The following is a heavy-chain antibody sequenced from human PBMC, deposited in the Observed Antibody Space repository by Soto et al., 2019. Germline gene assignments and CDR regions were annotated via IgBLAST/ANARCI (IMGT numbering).Heavy chain of an antibody. J-gene: IGHJ6*02. CDR1: GGTFSSYS. CDR2: IIPIFGTA. Sequence: ASVKVSCKSSGGTFSSYSISWVRQGPGQGLEWMGGIIPIFGTANYAQKFQGRVTITADESTSTAYMELSSLRSEDTAVYYCARRGYSSSSGVYYYYGMDVWGQGTTVTVSS. CDR3: ARRGYSSSSGVYYYYGMDV. V-gene: IGHV1-69*13. D-gene: IGHD6-6*01.